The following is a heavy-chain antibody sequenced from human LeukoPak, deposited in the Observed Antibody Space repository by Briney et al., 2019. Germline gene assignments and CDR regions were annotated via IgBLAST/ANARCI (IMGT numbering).Heavy chain of an antibody. CDR1: GGSVNSDDYY. CDR2: IFHSGST. V-gene: IGHV4-30-4*01. D-gene: IGHD5-18*01. J-gene: IGHJ3*02. CDR3: ARDLSGYSYPEAFDI. Sequence: SETLSLTCSVSGGSVNSDDYYWSWIRQPPGKGLEWIGYIFHSGSTYYNPSLKSRVTISVDTSKNQFSLKLSSVTAADTAVYYCARDLSGYSYPEAFDIWGQGTMVTVSS.